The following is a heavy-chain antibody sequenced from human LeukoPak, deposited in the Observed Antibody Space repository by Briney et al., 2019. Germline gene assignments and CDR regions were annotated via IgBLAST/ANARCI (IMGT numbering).Heavy chain of an antibody. D-gene: IGHD2-15*01. CDR1: GYTFTSYD. J-gene: IGHJ4*02. V-gene: IGHV1-8*01. CDR3: ARAGGYCGRISCPYYFDY. Sequence: ASVKVSCKASGYTFTSYDINWVRQATGQGLEWKGWMNPNSGNTGYAQKFRGRVTMTRNTSISTAYMELSSLRSEDTAVYYCARAGGYCGRISCPYYFDYWGQGSLVAVSS. CDR2: MNPNSGNT.